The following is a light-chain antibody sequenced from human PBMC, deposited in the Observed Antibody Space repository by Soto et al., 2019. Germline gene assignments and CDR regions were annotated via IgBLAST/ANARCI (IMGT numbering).Light chain of an antibody. CDR2: EVS. V-gene: IGLV2-14*01. J-gene: IGLJ2*01. Sequence: QSVLTQPPSASGSPGQSVTISCTGTSSDIGRFNYVSWYQQHPGKAPKLMIYEVSHRPSGVSNRFSGSKSGNTASLTISGLQAEDEADYYCSSYTSSSTVVFGGGTKLTVL. CDR1: SSDIGRFNY. CDR3: SSYTSSSTVV.